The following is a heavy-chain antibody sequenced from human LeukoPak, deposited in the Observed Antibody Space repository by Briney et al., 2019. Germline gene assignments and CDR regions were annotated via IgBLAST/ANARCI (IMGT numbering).Heavy chain of an antibody. Sequence: VASVKVSCKAFGYTFTNFGITWVRQAPGQGLEWMGWINPYNGNTQYAQRLQGRVSMTTDTSTSTAYMELRSLTSDDLAVYYCARSNETGGYYYWYFDLWGRGTLVTVSS. CDR3: ARSNETGGYYYWYFDL. CDR2: INPYNGNT. CDR1: GYTFTNFG. D-gene: IGHD3-22*01. V-gene: IGHV1-18*03. J-gene: IGHJ2*01.